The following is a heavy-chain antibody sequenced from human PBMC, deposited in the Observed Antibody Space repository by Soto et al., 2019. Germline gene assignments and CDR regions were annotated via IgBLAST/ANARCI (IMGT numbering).Heavy chain of an antibody. Sequence: SETLSLTCTVSGGSISSHYWSWIRQPPGKGLEWIGYIYYRGSTNYNPSLQSRVTISLDTSENQFSLKLGSVTAADTAVYYCARQFGYCSGGSCFVSWFDPWGQGTLVTVSS. CDR3: ARQFGYCSGGSCFVSWFDP. CDR2: IYYRGST. V-gene: IGHV4-59*11. J-gene: IGHJ5*02. CDR1: GGSISSHY. D-gene: IGHD2-15*01.